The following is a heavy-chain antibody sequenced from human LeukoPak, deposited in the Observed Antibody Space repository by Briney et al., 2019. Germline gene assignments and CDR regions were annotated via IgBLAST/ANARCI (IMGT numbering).Heavy chain of an antibody. CDR1: GGSISSSDW. D-gene: IGHD6-19*01. Sequence: TSETLSLTCAVSGGSISSSDWWSWVRQPPGKGLEWIGEIYHSGSTNYNPSLKSRVTISVDTSKNQFSLKLSSVTAADTAVYYCARGDDSSGWYGVDYWGQGTLVTVSS. CDR2: IYHSGST. CDR3: ARGDDSSGWYGVDY. V-gene: IGHV4-4*02. J-gene: IGHJ4*02.